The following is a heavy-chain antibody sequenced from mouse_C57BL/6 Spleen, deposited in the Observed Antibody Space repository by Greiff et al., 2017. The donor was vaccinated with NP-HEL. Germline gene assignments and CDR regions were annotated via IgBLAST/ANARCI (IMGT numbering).Heavy chain of an antibody. V-gene: IGHV5-17*01. CDR1: GFTFSDYG. Sequence: EVKLVESGGGLVKPGGSLKLSCAASGFTFSDYGMHWVRQAPEKGLEWVAYISSGSSTIYYADKVKGRFTLSRDKAKNTLFLQITSLRSEDTAMYYCARTTGYFDVWGTGTTVTVSS. CDR3: ARTTGYFDV. CDR2: ISSGSSTI. J-gene: IGHJ1*03.